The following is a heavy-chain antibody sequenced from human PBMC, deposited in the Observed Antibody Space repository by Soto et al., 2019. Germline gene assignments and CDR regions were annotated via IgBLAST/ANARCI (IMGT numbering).Heavy chain of an antibody. Sequence: GASVKVSCKASGYMFISYGINWVRQAPGQGLEWMGIIYPGDSDTRYSPSFQGQVTISADKSISTAYLQWSSLKASDTAMYYCASTLSYYYDSSEAFDIWGQGTMVTVSS. D-gene: IGHD3-22*01. V-gene: IGHV5-51*03. J-gene: IGHJ3*02. CDR3: ASTLSYYYDSSEAFDI. CDR1: GYMFISYG. CDR2: IYPGDSDT.